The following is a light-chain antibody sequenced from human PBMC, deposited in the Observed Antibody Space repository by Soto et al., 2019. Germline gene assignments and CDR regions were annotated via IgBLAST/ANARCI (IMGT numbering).Light chain of an antibody. CDR2: GAS. CDR3: HLYGDSPMYT. CDR1: QSVSDSS. Sequence: EIVLTQSPGTLSLSPGERATLSCRASQSVSDSSLAWYHQKPGQAPRLLIYGASRRATGIPDTFSGSGSGTAFTLTISRLESEDFAVYYCHLYGDSPMYTLGQGTKLEFK. V-gene: IGKV3-20*01. J-gene: IGKJ2*01.